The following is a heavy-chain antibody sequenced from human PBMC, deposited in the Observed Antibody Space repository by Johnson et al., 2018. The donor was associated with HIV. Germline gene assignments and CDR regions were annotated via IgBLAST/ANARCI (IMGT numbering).Heavy chain of an antibody. J-gene: IGHJ3*02. CDR2: ISYDGSNK. V-gene: IGHV3-30-3*01. Sequence: QVQLVESGGGLVQPGGSLRLSCAASGFTFSSYAMHWVRQAPGKGLEWVAVISYDGSNKYYADSVKGRFTISRDNSKNTLYLQMNSLRAEDTAVYYCARNRRGIYSSGWYGCAFDIWGQGTMVTVSS. D-gene: IGHD6-19*01. CDR1: GFTFSSYA. CDR3: ARNRRGIYSSGWYGCAFDI.